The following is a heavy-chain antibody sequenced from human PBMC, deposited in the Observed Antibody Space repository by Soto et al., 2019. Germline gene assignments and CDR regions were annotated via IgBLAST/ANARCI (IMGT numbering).Heavy chain of an antibody. J-gene: IGHJ4*02. Sequence: GGSLRLSCAASGFTFSNAWMSWVRQAPGKGLEWVGRIKSKTDGGTTDYAAPVKGRFNISRDDSKNTLYLQMNSLKTEDTAVYYCTTANLVHLNYFDYWGQGTLVTVSS. CDR2: IKSKTDGGTT. V-gene: IGHV3-15*01. D-gene: IGHD3-10*01. CDR3: TTANLVHLNYFDY. CDR1: GFTFSNAW.